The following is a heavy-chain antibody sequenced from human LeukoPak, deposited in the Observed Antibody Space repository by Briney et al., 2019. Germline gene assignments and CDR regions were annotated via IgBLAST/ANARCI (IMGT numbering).Heavy chain of an antibody. CDR1: GGPIRNYY. Sequence: SETLSLTCTVSGGPIRNYYWSWIRQPAGKGLEWIGRIYTSGSTNYNPSLKSRVTVSLDTSNTQCSLKLSSVTAADTAVYYGPREGRSSGPYYYYMAVWGKGTTVTVSS. CDR3: PREGRSSGPYYYYMAV. CDR2: IYTSGST. J-gene: IGHJ6*03. V-gene: IGHV4-4*07. D-gene: IGHD6-19*01.